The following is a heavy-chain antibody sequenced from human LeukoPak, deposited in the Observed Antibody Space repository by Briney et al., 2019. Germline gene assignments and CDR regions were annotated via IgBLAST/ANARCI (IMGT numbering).Heavy chain of an antibody. CDR1: GYTLTSYG. J-gene: IGHJ5*02. V-gene: IGHV1-18*01. CDR2: ISAYNGNT. Sequence: GASVKVSCKASGYTLTSYGISWVRQAPGQGLEWMGWISAYNGNTNYAQKLQGRVTMTTDTSTSTAYMELRSLRSDDTAVYYCARGACSSTSCYNWFDPWGQGTLVTVSS. CDR3: ARGACSSTSCYNWFDP. D-gene: IGHD2-2*01.